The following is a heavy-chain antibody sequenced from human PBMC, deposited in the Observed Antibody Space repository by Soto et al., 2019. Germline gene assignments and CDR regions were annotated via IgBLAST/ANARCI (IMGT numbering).Heavy chain of an antibody. V-gene: IGHV1-2*04. CDR1: GYTFTGYY. D-gene: IGHD3-22*01. CDR2: INPNSGGT. CDR3: ARGRRDIGNPTMIDLSNPLQPLP. Sequence: ASVKVSCKASGYTFTGYYMHWVRQAPGQGLEWMGWINPNSGGTNYAQQFQGWVTMTRDTSISTAYMELSRLRSDDTAVYYCARGRRDIGNPTMIDLSNPLQPLPWG. J-gene: IGHJ5*02.